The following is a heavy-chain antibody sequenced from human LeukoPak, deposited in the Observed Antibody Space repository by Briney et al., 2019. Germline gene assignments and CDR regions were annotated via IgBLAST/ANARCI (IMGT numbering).Heavy chain of an antibody. CDR1: GGSISSGDYY. D-gene: IGHD4-17*01. J-gene: IGHJ4*02. CDR2: IYYSGST. V-gene: IGHV4-61*08. Sequence: PSETLSLTCTVSGGSISSGDYYWSWIRQPPGKGLEWIGYIYYSGSTNYNPSLKSRVTMSVDTSKNQFSLKLSSVTAADTAVYYCAREQGYGDYNYDYWGQGTLVTVSS. CDR3: AREQGYGDYNYDY.